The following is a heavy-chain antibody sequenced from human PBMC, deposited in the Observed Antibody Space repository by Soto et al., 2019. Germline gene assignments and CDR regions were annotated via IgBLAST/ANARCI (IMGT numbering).Heavy chain of an antibody. V-gene: IGHV4-30-4*08. Sequence: SETLSLTCTVSGDSLSGGDYYWGWIRQPPGKGLEWIGDIYYTGFTFYNPSLKSRLTISLDSSKNQFSLRLNSVTAADTAVYFCARAYRINGWSDYFFDYWGQGTLVTVSS. CDR3: ARAYRINGWSDYFFDY. D-gene: IGHD6-19*01. J-gene: IGHJ4*02. CDR2: IYYTGFT. CDR1: GDSLSGGDYY.